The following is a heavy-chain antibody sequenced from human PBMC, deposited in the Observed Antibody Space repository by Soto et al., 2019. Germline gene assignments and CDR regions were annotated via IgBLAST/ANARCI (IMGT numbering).Heavy chain of an antibody. Sequence: QVQLQESGPGLVKPSQTLSLTCTVSGGSISSGGYYWSWIRQHPGKGLEWIGYIYSSGSTYYNPALKSRVTRAVETSKNGFALKLSSVPAADTAVYYCARSTGYSSSWYLDLWGRGTLVTVSS. V-gene: IGHV4-31*03. D-gene: IGHD6-13*01. CDR2: IYSSGST. J-gene: IGHJ2*01. CDR1: GGSISSGGYY. CDR3: ARSTGYSSSWYLDL.